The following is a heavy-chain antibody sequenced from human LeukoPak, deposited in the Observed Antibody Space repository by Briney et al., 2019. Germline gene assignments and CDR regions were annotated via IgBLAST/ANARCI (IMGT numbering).Heavy chain of an antibody. Sequence: PSETLSLTCTVSGGSISSSSYYWGWLRQPPGKGREWIGSIYYSGSTYYNPSLKSRVTISVDTSKNQFSLKLSSVTAADTAVYYCARVTRGYNYGYFDYWGQGTLVTVSS. J-gene: IGHJ4*02. CDR2: IYYSGST. V-gene: IGHV4-39*07. CDR1: GGSISSSSYY. D-gene: IGHD5-18*01. CDR3: ARVTRGYNYGYFDY.